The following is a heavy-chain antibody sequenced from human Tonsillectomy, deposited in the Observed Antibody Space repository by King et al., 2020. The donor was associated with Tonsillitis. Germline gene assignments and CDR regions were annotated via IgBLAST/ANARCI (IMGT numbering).Heavy chain of an antibody. D-gene: IGHD2-15*01. V-gene: IGHV3-30*02. J-gene: IGHJ4*02. CDR1: GFTFSAYV. CDR2: IPFDGTNK. Sequence: VQLVESGGGVVQPGGSLILSCAASGFTFSAYVMHWVRQAPGKGLEWVAFIPFDGTNKYYADSVKGRFTISRDDSKNTLYLHMDSLNSEDTAVYYCAKDNRQYSLDYWGQGTLVTVSS. CDR3: AKDNRQYSLDY.